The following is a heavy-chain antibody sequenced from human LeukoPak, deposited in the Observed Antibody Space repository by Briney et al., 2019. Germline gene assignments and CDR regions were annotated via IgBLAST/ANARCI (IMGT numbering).Heavy chain of an antibody. Sequence: SETLSLTCTVSGGSISSYYWSWIRQPPGKGLEWIGYIYYSGSTNYNPSLKSRVTLSVDTSKNQFSLKLSSVTAADTAVYYCASEAPGYCSSTSCYGGYFQHWGQGTLVTVSS. CDR3: ASEAPGYCSSTSCYGGYFQH. CDR1: GGSISSYY. CDR2: IYYSGST. J-gene: IGHJ1*01. D-gene: IGHD2-2*01. V-gene: IGHV4-59*01.